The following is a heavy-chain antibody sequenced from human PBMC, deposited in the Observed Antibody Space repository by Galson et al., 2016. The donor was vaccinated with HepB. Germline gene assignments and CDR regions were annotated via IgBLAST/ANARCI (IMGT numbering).Heavy chain of an antibody. V-gene: IGHV3-23*01. Sequence: SLRLSCAASGFTSSNYGMTWVRQAPGKGLEVVSSISRSGDSTDYADSVKGRFTISRDNSKNTLSLQMNSLTADDTAIYYCVQGSTAPAVWGKGTPVTVSS. CDR2: ISRSGDST. CDR3: VQGSTAPAV. J-gene: IGHJ6*04. D-gene: IGHD1-26*01. CDR1: GFTSSNYG.